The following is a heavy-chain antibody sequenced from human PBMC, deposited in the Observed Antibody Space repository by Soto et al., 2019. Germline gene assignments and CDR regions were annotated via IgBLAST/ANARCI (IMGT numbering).Heavy chain of an antibody. CDR2: IYSGGSS. CDR1: DFDFSSYG. J-gene: IGHJ4*02. Sequence: PGGSLRLSCAASDFDFSSYGIHWVRQAPGKGLEWVSVIYSGGSSYYADSVKGRFTISRDNSKNTLYLQMNSLRAEDTAVYYCARDYDFWSGYPVWGQGTLVTVSS. V-gene: IGHV3-53*01. CDR3: ARDYDFWSGYPV. D-gene: IGHD3-3*01.